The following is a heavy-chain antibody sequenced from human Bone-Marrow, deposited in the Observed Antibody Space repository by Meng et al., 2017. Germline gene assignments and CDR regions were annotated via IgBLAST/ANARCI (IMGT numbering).Heavy chain of an antibody. Sequence: GQLQQWGAGLLKPSETLSLTCAVYGGSFSGYYWSWIRQPPGKGLEWIGEINHSGSTNYNPSLKSRVTISVDTSKNQFSLKLSSVTAADTAVYYCAGISYYYGSGSYYKSYYFDYWGQGTLVTVSS. CDR3: AGISYYYGSGSYYKSYYFDY. V-gene: IGHV4-34*01. J-gene: IGHJ4*02. CDR1: GGSFSGYY. D-gene: IGHD3-10*01. CDR2: INHSGST.